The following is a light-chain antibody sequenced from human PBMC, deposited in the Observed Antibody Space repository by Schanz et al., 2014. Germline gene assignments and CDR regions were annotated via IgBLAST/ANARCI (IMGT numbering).Light chain of an antibody. CDR3: QHYNNWPPVWT. Sequence: DIVLTQSPGTLSLAPGERATLSCRASQSVSSSYLAWYQQKPGQAPRLLIYGASSRAPGIPDRFSGSGSGTEFNLTISSLQSEDFAVYYCQHYNNWPPVWTFGQGTKVEIK. CDR2: GAS. J-gene: IGKJ1*01. CDR1: QSVSSSY. V-gene: IGKV3-20*01.